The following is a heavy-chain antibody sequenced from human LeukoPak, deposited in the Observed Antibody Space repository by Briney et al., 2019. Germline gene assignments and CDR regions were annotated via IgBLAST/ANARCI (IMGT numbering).Heavy chain of an antibody. D-gene: IGHD2-15*01. CDR2: IYYSGST. V-gene: IGHV4-39*01. J-gene: IGHJ4*02. CDR1: GGSISSSSYY. Sequence: SETLSLTCTVSGGSISSSSYYWGWIRQPPGKGLEWIGSIYYSGSTYYNPSLKSRVTISVDTSKNQFSLKLSSVTAADTAVYYCASQRVVVAATDYWGQGTLVTVSS. CDR3: ASQRVVVAATDY.